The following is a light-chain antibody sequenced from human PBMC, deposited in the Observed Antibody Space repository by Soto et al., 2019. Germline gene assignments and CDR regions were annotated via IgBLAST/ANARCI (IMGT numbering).Light chain of an antibody. Sequence: DIQMTQSPSTLSASVGDRVTITCRASQSISSWLAWYQQKPGKAPKLLIYKASSLESGLPSRFSGSGSGTEFTLTISSLQPDDFATYYCQQYNSRTFGQGTKVEIK. CDR1: QSISSW. V-gene: IGKV1-5*03. CDR3: QQYNSRT. CDR2: KAS. J-gene: IGKJ1*01.